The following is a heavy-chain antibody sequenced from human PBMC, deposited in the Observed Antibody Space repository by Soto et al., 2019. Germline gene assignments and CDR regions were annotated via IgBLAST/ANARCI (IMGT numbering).Heavy chain of an antibody. CDR3: ARPSTTATGGVEH. Sequence: QVQLVQSGAEVKQPGSSVKVSCKASGDTFNNSTVNWVRQAPGQGLEWMGRFTPILGVANNAQKFQGRLTLSVEKSTSTAYMELSSLRSEDTAVYYCARPSTTATGGVEHWGPGTLVIVSS. V-gene: IGHV1-69*02. J-gene: IGHJ4*02. D-gene: IGHD2-8*02. CDR2: FTPILGVA. CDR1: GDTFNNST.